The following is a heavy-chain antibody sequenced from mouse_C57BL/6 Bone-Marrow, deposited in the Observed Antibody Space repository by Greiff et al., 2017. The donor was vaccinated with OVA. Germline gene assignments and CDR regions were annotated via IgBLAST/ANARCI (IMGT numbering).Heavy chain of an antibody. Sequence: QVQLQQPGAELVKPGASVKISCKASGYAFSSYWMNWVKQRPGKGLEWIGQIYPGDGDTNYNGKFKGKATLTADKSSSTAYMQLSSLTSEDSAVYFCARYGLLGTWFAYWGQGTLVTVSA. D-gene: IGHD2-3*01. CDR3: ARYGLLGTWFAY. CDR1: GYAFSSYW. V-gene: IGHV1-80*01. CDR2: IYPGDGDT. J-gene: IGHJ3*01.